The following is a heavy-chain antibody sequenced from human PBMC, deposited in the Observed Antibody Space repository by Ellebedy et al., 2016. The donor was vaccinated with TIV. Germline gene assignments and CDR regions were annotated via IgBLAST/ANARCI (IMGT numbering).Heavy chain of an antibody. Sequence: AASVKVSCKSSVYTFTSYTLHWVRQASGQGLAWMGWMNPYSGDTGYSLKFQGRVTMTTNRSVSTAYMELLSLASDDTAMYYCAREGGRGYGEIDDWGQGTLVTVSS. CDR1: VYTFTSYT. V-gene: IGHV1-8*01. J-gene: IGHJ4*02. CDR3: AREGGRGYGEIDD. D-gene: IGHD4-17*01. CDR2: MNPYSGDT.